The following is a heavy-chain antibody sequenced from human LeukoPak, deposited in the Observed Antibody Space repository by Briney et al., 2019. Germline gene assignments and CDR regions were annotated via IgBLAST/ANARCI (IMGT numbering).Heavy chain of an antibody. V-gene: IGHV3-30*18. Sequence: PGRSLRLSCAASGFTFSSYGMHWVRQAPGKGLEWVAVISYDGSNKYYGDSVKGRFTISRDNSKNTVYLQMNSRRAEDTAVYYCAKYSSSSNYYCGMDIWGQGTTVTVSS. CDR2: ISYDGSNK. CDR3: AKYSSSSNYYCGMDI. D-gene: IGHD6-6*01. CDR1: GFTFSSYG. J-gene: IGHJ6*02.